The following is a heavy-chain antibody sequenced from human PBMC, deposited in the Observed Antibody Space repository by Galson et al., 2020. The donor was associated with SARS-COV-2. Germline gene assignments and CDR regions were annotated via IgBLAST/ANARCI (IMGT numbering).Heavy chain of an antibody. J-gene: IGHJ6*02. CDR1: GGTFSSYA. D-gene: IGHD3-22*01. CDR3: ARDPVERYYYDSSGSSRSFDYYGMDV. V-gene: IGHV1-69*13. Sequence: SVKVSCKASGGTFSSYAISWVRQAPGQGLEWMGGIIPIFGTANYAQKFQGRVTITADESTSTAYMELSSLRSEDTAVYYCARDPVERYYYDSSGSSRSFDYYGMDVWGQGTTVTVSS. CDR2: IIPIFGTA.